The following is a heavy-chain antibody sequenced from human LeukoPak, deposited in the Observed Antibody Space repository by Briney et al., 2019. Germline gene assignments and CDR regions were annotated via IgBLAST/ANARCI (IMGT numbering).Heavy chain of an antibody. CDR1: GFTVTNDY. Sequence: GGSLRLSCAASGFTVTNDYMSWVRQAPGNGLEWVSVIYSGGSTYYADSVKGRFTISRDSSNNTLYLQVNSLRAEDTAVYYCARERYSSSSGLHDCWGQGTLVTVSS. J-gene: IGHJ4*02. V-gene: IGHV3-66*01. D-gene: IGHD6-6*01. CDR2: IYSGGST. CDR3: ARERYSSSSGLHDC.